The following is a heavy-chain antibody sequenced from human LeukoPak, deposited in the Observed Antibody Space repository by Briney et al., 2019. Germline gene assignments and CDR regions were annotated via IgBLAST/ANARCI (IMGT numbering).Heavy chain of an antibody. CDR1: GSTFSSYA. CDR2: ISGSGGNT. V-gene: IGHV3-23*01. J-gene: IGHJ3*02. Sequence: PGGSLRLSCAASGSTFSSYAMSWVRQAPGKGLEWVSVISGSGGNTHYTDPVKGRFTISRDNSKNTLYLQMNSLRAEDTAVYYCARGRNAFDIWGQGTMVTVSS. CDR3: ARGRNAFDI.